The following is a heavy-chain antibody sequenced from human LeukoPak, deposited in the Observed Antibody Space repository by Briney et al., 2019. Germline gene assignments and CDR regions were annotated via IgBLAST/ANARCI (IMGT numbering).Heavy chain of an antibody. D-gene: IGHD2-2*01. CDR2: IYYSGST. CDR3: ARRPPHSSTSYYYYYYGMDV. J-gene: IGHJ6*02. Sequence: SETLSLTCTVSGGSISSSSYYRGWIRQPPGKGLEWIGSIYYSGSTYYNPSLKSRVTISVDTSKNQFSLKLSSVTAADTAVYYCARRPPHSSTSYYYYYYGMDVWGQGTTVTVSS. V-gene: IGHV4-39*01. CDR1: GGSISSSSYY.